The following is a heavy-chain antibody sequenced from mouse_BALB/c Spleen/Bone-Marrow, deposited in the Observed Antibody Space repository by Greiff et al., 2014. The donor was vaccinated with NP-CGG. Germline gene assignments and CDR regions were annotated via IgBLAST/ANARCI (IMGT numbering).Heavy chain of an antibody. CDR1: GYTFTSYW. D-gene: IGHD2-12*01. CDR3: ASYRGAD. CDR2: INPSNGRT. J-gene: IGHJ3*01. V-gene: IGHV1S81*02. Sequence: VQLQQSGAELVKPGASVKLSCKASGYTFTSYWMHWVRQRPGQGLEWIGEINPSNGRTNYNEKFKIKATLTVDKSSSTAYMQLSSLTSEDAAVYYCASYRGADWGQGTLVTVSA.